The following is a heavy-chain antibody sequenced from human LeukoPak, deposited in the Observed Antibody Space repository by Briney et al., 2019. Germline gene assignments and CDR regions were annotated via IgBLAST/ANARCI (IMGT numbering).Heavy chain of an antibody. CDR1: GFTFSKYG. D-gene: IGHD1-14*01. V-gene: IGHV3-30*02. Sequence: GGSLRLSCAASGFTFSKYGMYWVRQAPGKGLEWVAFIRSDGSNTHYADSVKGRFTISRDNAKNSLYLQMNSLRAEDTAVYYCARDSESFDYWGQGTLVTVSS. CDR2: IRSDGSNT. CDR3: ARDSESFDY. J-gene: IGHJ4*02.